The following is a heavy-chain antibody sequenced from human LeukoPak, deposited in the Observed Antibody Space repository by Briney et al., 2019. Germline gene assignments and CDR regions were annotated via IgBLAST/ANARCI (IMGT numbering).Heavy chain of an antibody. CDR1: GFTLNTHS. J-gene: IGHJ4*02. CDR3: TRDLGYDSSLLDY. Sequence: GGSLSLSCAVSGFTLNTHSMTCVRQAASNRLKRGGCVRSKAYGGTTQYTASVKGRFTISRDDSKSIAYLQMNSLKTEDTAVYYCTRDLGYDSSLLDYWGQGTLVTVSS. V-gene: IGHV3-49*04. D-gene: IGHD3-22*01. CDR2: VRSKAYGGTT.